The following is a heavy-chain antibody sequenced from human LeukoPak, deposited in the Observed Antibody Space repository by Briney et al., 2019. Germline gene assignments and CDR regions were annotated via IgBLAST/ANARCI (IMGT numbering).Heavy chain of an antibody. Sequence: PGRSLRLSRAASGFTFSSYGMHWVRQAPGKGLEWVAVISYDGSNKYYADSVKGRFTISRDNSKNTLYLQMNSLRAEDTAVYYCAKDPGGYYGSGSLGYWGQGTLVTVSS. CDR1: GFTFSSYG. CDR3: AKDPGGYYGSGSLGY. V-gene: IGHV3-30*18. D-gene: IGHD3-10*01. J-gene: IGHJ4*02. CDR2: ISYDGSNK.